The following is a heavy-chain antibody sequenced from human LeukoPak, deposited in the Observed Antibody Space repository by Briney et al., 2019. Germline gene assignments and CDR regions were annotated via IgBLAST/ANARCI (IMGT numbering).Heavy chain of an antibody. Sequence: ASVKVSCKASGYSFTTYGITWVRQAPGQRLEWMGWISVYNGNTNYAQKVQGRVTMTTDTSTSTAYMELRSLRSDDTAVYYCARSGRYNYGFDYWGQGTLVTVSS. V-gene: IGHV1-18*01. J-gene: IGHJ4*02. CDR2: ISVYNGNT. CDR3: ARSGRYNYGFDY. D-gene: IGHD5-18*01. CDR1: GYSFTTYG.